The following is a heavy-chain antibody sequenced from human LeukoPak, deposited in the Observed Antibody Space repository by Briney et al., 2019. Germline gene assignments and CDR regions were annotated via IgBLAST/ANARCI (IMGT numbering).Heavy chain of an antibody. CDR1: GGSFSGYY. V-gene: IGHV4-34*01. D-gene: IGHD3-22*01. CDR3: ARAGITMIVVVAEREYYFGY. J-gene: IGHJ4*02. Sequence: SETLSLTCAVYGGSFSGYYWSWIRQPPGKGLEWIGEINHSGSTNYNPSLKSRVTISVDTSKNQFSLKLSSVTAADTAVYYCARAGITMIVVVAEREYYFGYWGQGTLVTVSS. CDR2: INHSGST.